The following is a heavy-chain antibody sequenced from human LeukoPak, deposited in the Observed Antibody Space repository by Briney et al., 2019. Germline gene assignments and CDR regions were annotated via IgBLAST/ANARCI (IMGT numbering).Heavy chain of an antibody. V-gene: IGHV3-20*04. Sequence: TGGSLRLSCAASGFTFRSYGMHWVRQAPGKGLEWVSGINWNGGSTGYADSVKGRFTISRDNAKNSLYLQMDSLRAEDTAVYYCARGGIITSYAFEIWGQGTMVTVSS. D-gene: IGHD1-26*01. J-gene: IGHJ3*02. CDR3: ARGGIITSYAFEI. CDR2: INWNGGST. CDR1: GFTFRSYG.